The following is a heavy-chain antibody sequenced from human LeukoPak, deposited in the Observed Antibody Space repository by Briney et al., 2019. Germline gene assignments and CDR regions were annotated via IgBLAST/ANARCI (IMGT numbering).Heavy chain of an antibody. Sequence: GGSLRLSCAASGFTVSSNYMSWVRQAPGKGLEWVAFIRYDGSNKYYADSVKGRFTISRDNSKNTLYLQMNSLRAEDTAVYYCAREDRILIGNDAMDLWGQGTTVIVSS. J-gene: IGHJ3*01. V-gene: IGHV3-30*02. CDR3: AREDRILIGNDAMDL. D-gene: IGHD2/OR15-2a*01. CDR2: IRYDGSNK. CDR1: GFTVSSNY.